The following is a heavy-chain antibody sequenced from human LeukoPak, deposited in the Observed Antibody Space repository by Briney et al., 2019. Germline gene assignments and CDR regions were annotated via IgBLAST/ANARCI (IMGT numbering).Heavy chain of an antibody. J-gene: IGHJ4*02. V-gene: IGHV4-59*01. D-gene: IGHD3-16*02. CDR3: ARGGYDYVWGSYRYLIFDY. Sequence: SETLSLTCTVSGGSISSYYWSWIRQPPGKGLEWTGYIYYSGSTNYNPSLKSRVTISVDTSKNQFSLKLSSVTAADTAVYYCARGGYDYVWGSYRYLIFDYWGQGTLVTVSS. CDR2: IYYSGST. CDR1: GGSISSYY.